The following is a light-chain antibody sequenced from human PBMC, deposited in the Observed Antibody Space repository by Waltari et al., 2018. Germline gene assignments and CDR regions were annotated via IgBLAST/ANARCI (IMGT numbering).Light chain of an antibody. CDR3: QQYYNPPLT. V-gene: IGKV4-1*01. CDR1: QSVFYTSDNDNY. J-gene: IGKJ1*01. Sequence: DIVMTQSPDSLAVSLGERATTSCRSSQSVFYTSDNDNYLAWYQQKPGQPPKLLIYWASTRASGVPDRFSGSGSGTDFTLTINSLQPADVAVYYCQQYYNPPLTFGQGTRVEI. CDR2: WAS.